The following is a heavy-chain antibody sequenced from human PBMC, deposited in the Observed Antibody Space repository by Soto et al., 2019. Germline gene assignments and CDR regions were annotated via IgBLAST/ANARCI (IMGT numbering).Heavy chain of an antibody. J-gene: IGHJ6*02. CDR3: AGTLGYYYDSSGYSPLQHPLYGMDV. CDR2: IYTSGST. V-gene: IGHV4-4*07. CDR1: GGSISSYY. Sequence: SETLSLTCTVSGGSISSYYWSWIRQPAGKGLEWIGRIYTSGSTNYNPSLKSRVTMSVDTSKNQFSLKLSSVTAADTAVYYCAGTLGYYYDSSGYSPLQHPLYGMDVWGQGTTVTAP. D-gene: IGHD3-22*01.